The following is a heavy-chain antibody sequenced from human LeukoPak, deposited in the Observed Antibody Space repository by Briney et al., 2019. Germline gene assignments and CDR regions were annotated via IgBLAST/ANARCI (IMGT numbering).Heavy chain of an antibody. V-gene: IGHV4-4*02. Sequence: PSETLSLTCTVSLDSTTSNFWSWVRQPPGKGLEWIGEIHRSGSPNYNPSLQSRVIISIDRSRNQIALELPSVTAADTAVYYCAREIFGGYNPGAYWGQGILVTVSS. J-gene: IGHJ4*02. CDR1: LDSTTSNF. CDR2: IHRSGSP. D-gene: IGHD3-3*01. CDR3: AREIFGGYNPGAY.